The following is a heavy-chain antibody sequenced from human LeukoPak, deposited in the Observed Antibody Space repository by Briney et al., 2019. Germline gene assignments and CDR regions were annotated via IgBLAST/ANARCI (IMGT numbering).Heavy chain of an antibody. CDR1: GGSISSYY. Sequence: SGTLSLTCTVSGGSISSYYWSWIRQPPGKGLEWIGYIYYSGSTNYNPSLKSRVTISVDTSKNQFSLKLSSVTAADTAVYYCAEGGGSYWGQGTLVTVSS. J-gene: IGHJ4*02. D-gene: IGHD1-26*01. CDR3: AEGGGSY. CDR2: IYYSGST. V-gene: IGHV4-59*08.